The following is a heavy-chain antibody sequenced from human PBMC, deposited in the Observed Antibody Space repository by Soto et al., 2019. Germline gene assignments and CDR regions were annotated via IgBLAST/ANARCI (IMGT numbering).Heavy chain of an antibody. J-gene: IGHJ4*02. Sequence: PSETLSLTCTVSGGSVTSDEDYWSWIRQSPGKGLEWIGYISNSGSTGYNPSLKTRLSMSVDRSKTQFPLRLSFVTPADTAVYFCATESGSTYGYFDYWGQGTQVTVSS. D-gene: IGHD3-10*01. CDR3: ATESGSTYGYFDY. CDR2: ISNSGST. V-gene: IGHV4-30-4*01. CDR1: GGSVTSDEDY.